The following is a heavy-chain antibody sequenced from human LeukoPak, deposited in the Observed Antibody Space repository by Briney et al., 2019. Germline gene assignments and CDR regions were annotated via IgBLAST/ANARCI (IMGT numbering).Heavy chain of an antibody. J-gene: IGHJ4*02. CDR1: GFTFSTYG. D-gene: IGHD3-3*01. Sequence: GGSLRLSCVASGFTFSTYGMSWVRQAPGKGLEWVANIKQDGSEKYYVDSVKGPFTISRDNAKNSLYLQMNSLRAEDTAVYYCARESYYDVWSGYFPDGGEWGQGTLVTVSS. CDR3: ARESYYDVWSGYFPDGGE. V-gene: IGHV3-7*01. CDR2: IKQDGSEK.